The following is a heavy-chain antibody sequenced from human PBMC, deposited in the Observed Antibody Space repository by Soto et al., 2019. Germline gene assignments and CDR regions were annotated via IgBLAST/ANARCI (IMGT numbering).Heavy chain of an antibody. D-gene: IGHD3-10*01. Sequence: GASVKVSCKASGGTFSSYTISWVRQAPGQGLEWMGRIIPILGIANYAQKFQGRVTITADKSTSTAYMELSSLRSEDTAVYYCAHTPDYYGSGGYRGSRHETAQNWGQGTLVTVSS. CDR3: AHTPDYYGSGGYRGSRHETAQN. CDR2: IIPILGIA. J-gene: IGHJ4*02. V-gene: IGHV1-69*02. CDR1: GGTFSSYT.